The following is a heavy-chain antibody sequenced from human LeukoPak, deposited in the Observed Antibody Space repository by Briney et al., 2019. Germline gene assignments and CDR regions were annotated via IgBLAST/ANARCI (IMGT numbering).Heavy chain of an antibody. D-gene: IGHD5-18*01. CDR1: GFTFSSYS. CDR3: ARDRGSRGYSYAVEY. J-gene: IGHJ4*02. V-gene: IGHV3-48*04. Sequence: GGSLRLSCAASGFTFSSYSMNWVRQAPGKGLEWVSYISSSSSTIYYADSVKGRFTISRDNAKNSLYLQMNSLRAEDTAVYYCARDRGSRGYSYAVEYWGQGTLVTVSS. CDR2: ISSSSSTI.